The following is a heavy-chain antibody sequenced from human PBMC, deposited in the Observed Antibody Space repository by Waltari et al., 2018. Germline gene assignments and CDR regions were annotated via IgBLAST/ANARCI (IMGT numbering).Heavy chain of an antibody. CDR3: ARRSSSPGYYYYGMDV. D-gene: IGHD6-6*01. J-gene: IGHJ6*02. CDR2: IYYSGRP. Sequence: QLQLQESGPGLVKPSETLSLTCTVSGGSISSSSYYWGWIRQPPGKGLEWIGSIYYSGRPDYNPSPKSRVTISVDTSKNQFSLKLSSVTAADTAVYYCARRSSSPGYYYYGMDVWGQGTTVTVSS. V-gene: IGHV4-39*01. CDR1: GGSISSSSYY.